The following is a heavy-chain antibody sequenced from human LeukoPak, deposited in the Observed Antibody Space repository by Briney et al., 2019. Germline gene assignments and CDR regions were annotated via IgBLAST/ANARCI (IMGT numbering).Heavy chain of an antibody. D-gene: IGHD1-26*01. CDR1: GYSISSGYY. V-gene: IGHV4-38-2*01. Sequence: SETLSLTCAVSGYSISSGYYCGWIRQPPGKGLEWIGSIYHSGSTYYNPSLKSRVTISVDTSKNQFSLKLSSVTAADTAVYYCARHRAGWDSPDPFFDYWGQGTLVTVSS. CDR3: ARHRAGWDSPDPFFDY. J-gene: IGHJ4*02. CDR2: IYHSGST.